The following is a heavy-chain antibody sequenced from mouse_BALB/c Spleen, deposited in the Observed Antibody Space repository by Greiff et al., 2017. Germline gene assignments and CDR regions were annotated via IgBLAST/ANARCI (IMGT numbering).Heavy chain of an antibody. J-gene: IGHJ2*01. V-gene: IGHV5-6*01. CDR1: GFTFSSYG. CDR3: ARHEDYGNRFYYFDY. CDR2: ISSGGSYT. Sequence: EVQGVESGGDLVKPGGSLKLSCAASGFTFSSYGMSWVRQTPDKRLEWVATISSGGSYTYYPDSVKGRFTISRDNAKNTLYLQMSSLKSEDTAMYYCARHEDYGNRFYYFDYWGQGTTLTVSS. D-gene: IGHD2-1*01.